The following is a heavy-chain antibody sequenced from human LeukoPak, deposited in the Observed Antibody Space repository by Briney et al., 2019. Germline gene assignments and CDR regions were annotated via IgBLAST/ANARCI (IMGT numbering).Heavy chain of an antibody. CDR3: ARTGAIRTRIWFDP. CDR2: MNPNSGNT. J-gene: IGHJ5*02. V-gene: IGHV1-8*01. D-gene: IGHD2-2*02. CDR1: GYTFTSYD. Sequence: GASVKVSCTAPGYTFTSYDINWVRQATGQGLEWMGWMNPNSGNTGYAQRFQGRVTMTRNTSISTAYMELSSLRSEDTAVYYCARTGAIRTRIWFDPWGQGTLVTVSS.